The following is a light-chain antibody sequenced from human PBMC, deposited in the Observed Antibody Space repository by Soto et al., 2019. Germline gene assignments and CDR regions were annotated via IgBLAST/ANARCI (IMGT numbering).Light chain of an antibody. CDR3: QQYDSSPWT. J-gene: IGKJ2*01. V-gene: IGKV3-20*01. Sequence: EIVLTQSPGTLSLSPGERDTLSCRASQSASSNYLAWYQQKPGLAPRPLIYGASSRATGIPDRFSGSGSGTDFTLTISRLEPEDFAVYYCQQYDSSPWTFGQGTKLEIK. CDR1: QSASSNY. CDR2: GAS.